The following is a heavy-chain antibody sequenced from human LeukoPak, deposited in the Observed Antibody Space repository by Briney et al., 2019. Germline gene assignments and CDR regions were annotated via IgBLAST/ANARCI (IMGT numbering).Heavy chain of an antibody. Sequence: SETLSLTCTVSGYSISSGYYWGWIRQPPGKGLEWIGSIYHSGSTYSNPSLKSRVTISVDTSKNQFSLKLSSVTAADTAVYYCARHGSRGDLIDYWGQGTLVTVSS. CDR2: IYHSGST. CDR1: GYSISSGYY. CDR3: ARHGSRGDLIDY. J-gene: IGHJ4*02. V-gene: IGHV4-38-2*02. D-gene: IGHD3-10*01.